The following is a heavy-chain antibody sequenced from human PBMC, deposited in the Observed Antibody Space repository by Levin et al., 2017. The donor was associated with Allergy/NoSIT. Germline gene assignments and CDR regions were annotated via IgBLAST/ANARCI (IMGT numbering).Heavy chain of an antibody. J-gene: IGHJ5*02. D-gene: IGHD3-22*01. CDR1: GGSISSGGYY. V-gene: IGHV4-31*03. CDR2: IYYSGST. CDR3: AGDGNDSSGYYDSPRGGRFDP. Sequence: SETLSLTCTVSGGSISSGGYYWSWIRQHPGKGLEWIGYIYYSGSTYYNPSLKSRVTISVDTSKNQFSLKLSSVTAADTAVYYCAGDGNDSSGYYDSPRGGRFDPWGQGTLVTVSS.